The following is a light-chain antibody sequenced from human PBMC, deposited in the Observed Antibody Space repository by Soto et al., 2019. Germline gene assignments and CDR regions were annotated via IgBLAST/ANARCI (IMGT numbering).Light chain of an antibody. Sequence: QSVLTQPPSVSGAPGQRVSISCTGSSTNIGAGYGVHWYQQRPGTAPKLLIYSNNQRPSGVPDRFSGSKSGTSASLAISGLQSEDEADYYCAAWDDSLNGYVFGTGTQLTVL. CDR3: AAWDDSLNGYV. V-gene: IGLV1-40*01. J-gene: IGLJ1*01. CDR2: SNN. CDR1: STNIGAGYG.